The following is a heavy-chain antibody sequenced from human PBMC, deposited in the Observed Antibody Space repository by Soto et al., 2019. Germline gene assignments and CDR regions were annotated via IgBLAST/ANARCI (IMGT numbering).Heavy chain of an antibody. D-gene: IGHD2-15*01. Sequence: QVQLVESGGGLVKPGESLRLSCAASGFTFNDYYMSWIRQAPGKGLEWVSYISSSSSYTNYADSVKGRFTISRDNAKNSLYLQMNSLRAEDTAVYYCARDPSGDWYFDLWGRGTLVTVSS. CDR2: ISSSSSYT. V-gene: IGHV3-11*05. J-gene: IGHJ2*01. CDR3: ARDPSGDWYFDL. CDR1: GFTFNDYY.